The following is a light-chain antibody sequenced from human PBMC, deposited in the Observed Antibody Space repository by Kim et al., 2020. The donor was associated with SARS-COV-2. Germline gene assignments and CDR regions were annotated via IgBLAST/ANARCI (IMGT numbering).Light chain of an antibody. CDR1: DLSGKF. V-gene: IGLV3-1*01. CDR3: QAWGSGPGGVI. Sequence: SYELTQPPSLSVPPGQTATISCSGDDLSGKFVSWYQQKAGQSPLLVIYKDSRRPSGIPERFSGSNSGGTATLTIGGPQTLDEGDYYCQAWGSGPGGVIFG. J-gene: IGLJ2*01. CDR2: KDS.